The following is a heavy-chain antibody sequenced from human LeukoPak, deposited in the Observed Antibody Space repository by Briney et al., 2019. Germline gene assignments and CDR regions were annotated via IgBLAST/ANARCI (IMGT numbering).Heavy chain of an antibody. CDR3: ATVTSGH. V-gene: IGHV3-74*01. Sequence: GGSLRLSCAASGIIISSNYMQWVRQAPGKGLVWVSRINPEGTSTTYADSVKGRFTIFRDNAKNTVYLQMNSLRAEDTAVYYCATVTSGHWGQGILVTVSS. CDR1: GIIISSNY. CDR2: INPEGTST. D-gene: IGHD4-17*01. J-gene: IGHJ4*02.